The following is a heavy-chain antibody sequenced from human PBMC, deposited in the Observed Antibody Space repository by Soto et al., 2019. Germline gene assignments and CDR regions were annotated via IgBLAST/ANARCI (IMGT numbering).Heavy chain of an antibody. CDR1: GFTFSNAW. CDR3: TTKGITGTPWATRRRFDP. V-gene: IGHV3-15*07. D-gene: IGHD1-7*01. CDR2: IKSKTDGGTT. Sequence: PGGSLRLSCAASGFTFSNAWMNWVRQAPGKGLEWVGRIKSKTDGGTTDYAAPVKGRFTISRDDSKNTLYLQMNSLKPEDTAVYYCTTKGITGTPWATRRRFDPWGQGTLVTVSS. J-gene: IGHJ5*02.